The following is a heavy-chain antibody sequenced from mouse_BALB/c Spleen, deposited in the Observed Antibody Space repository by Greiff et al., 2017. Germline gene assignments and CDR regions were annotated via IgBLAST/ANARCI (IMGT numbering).Heavy chain of an antibody. CDR1: GFTFSSYT. J-gene: IGHJ4*01. CDR2: ISSGGSYT. Sequence: EVKVVESGGGLVKPGGSLKLSCAASGFTFSSYTMSWVRQTPEKRLEWVATISSGGSYTYYPDSVKGRFTISRDNAKNTLYLQMSSLKSEDTAMYYCTRDRDTTATRGYAMDYWGQGTSVTVSS. CDR3: TRDRDTTATRGYAMDY. V-gene: IGHV5-6-4*01. D-gene: IGHD1-2*01.